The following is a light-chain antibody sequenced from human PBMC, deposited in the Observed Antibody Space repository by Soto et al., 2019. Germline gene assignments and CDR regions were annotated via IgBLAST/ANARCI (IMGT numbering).Light chain of an antibody. CDR3: QHYNDWPPTWS. CDR1: QSVSSK. J-gene: IGKJ1*01. Sequence: EIVMTQSPATLSVSPGERATPSCRTSQSVSSKLAWYQQKPGQAPRVLIYGASTRATGIPARFSGSGSGTEFTLTINSLQSDDFAFYYCQHYNDWPPTWSFGQGTRVEIK. V-gene: IGKV3-15*01. CDR2: GAS.